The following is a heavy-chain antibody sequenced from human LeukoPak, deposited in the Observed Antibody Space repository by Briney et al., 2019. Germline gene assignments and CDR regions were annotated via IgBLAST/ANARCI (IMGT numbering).Heavy chain of an antibody. CDR3: ATGYDVPNYFDG. J-gene: IGHJ4*02. Sequence: SETLSLTCLLSARSITSNYWSCFRQPPGKGLEWIGYIFYSGSTNYNPSLKGRVTMSVAKSKNQFSLRLSAVTGADTAVFYCATGYDVPNYFDGWGQGTLVTVSS. CDR2: IFYSGST. CDR1: ARSITSNY. D-gene: IGHD2-2*01. V-gene: IGHV4-59*01.